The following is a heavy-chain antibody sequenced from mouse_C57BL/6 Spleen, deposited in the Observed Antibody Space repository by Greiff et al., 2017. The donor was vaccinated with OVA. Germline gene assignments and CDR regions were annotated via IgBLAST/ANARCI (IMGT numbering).Heavy chain of an antibody. CDR3: ARDYDYDGGRGSIDV. D-gene: IGHD2-4*01. J-gene: IGHJ1*03. CDR1: GYTFTSYW. V-gene: IGHV1-7*01. Sequence: QVQLQQSGAELAKPGASVKLSCKASGYTFTSYWMHWVKQRPGQGLEWIGYITPGSGSTKYNQKFKDKAPLTADKSSSTAYMQLSSLTYEDSAVYDCARDYDYDGGRGSIDVWGTGTSVTVSS. CDR2: ITPGSGST.